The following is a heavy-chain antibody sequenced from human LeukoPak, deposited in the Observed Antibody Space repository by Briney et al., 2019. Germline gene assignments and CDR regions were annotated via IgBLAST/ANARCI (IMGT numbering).Heavy chain of an antibody. CDR3: VRQRGSSGTINHFDP. V-gene: IGHV5-51*01. CDR2: IYPDDSDS. Sequence: GESLKISCETSGYSFTTYWIGWVRQMPGTGLEWGGAIYPDDSDSRYSPSFQGQVVLSADRSIRTAYLQWNSLKTSDTAMYYCVRQRGSSGTINHFDPWGQGTLVTVPS. CDR1: GYSFTTYW. J-gene: IGHJ5*02. D-gene: IGHD3-10*01.